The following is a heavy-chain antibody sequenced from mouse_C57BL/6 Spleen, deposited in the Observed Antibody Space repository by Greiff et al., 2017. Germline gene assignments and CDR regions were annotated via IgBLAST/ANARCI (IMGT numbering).Heavy chain of an antibody. J-gene: IGHJ3*01. V-gene: IGHV5-4*01. D-gene: IGHD4-1*01. CDR3: ARDGGGTRGFAD. Sequence: EVKLMESGGGLVKPGGSLKLSCAASGFTFSSYAMSWVRQTPEKRLEWVATISDGGSYTYYPDNVKGRFTISRDNAKNTLYLQMSHLKSEDTTMDYCARDGGGTRGFADWGQGTLVTVSA. CDR1: GFTFSSYA. CDR2: ISDGGSYT.